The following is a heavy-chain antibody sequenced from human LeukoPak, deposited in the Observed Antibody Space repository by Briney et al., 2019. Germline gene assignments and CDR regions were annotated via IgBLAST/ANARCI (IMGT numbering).Heavy chain of an antibody. V-gene: IGHV7-4-1*02. D-gene: IGHD3-10*01. J-gene: IGHJ4*02. Sequence: ASVKVSCKASGYTFTSYAMNWVRQAPGQGLEWMGWINPNTGNPTYAQGFTGRFVFSLDTSLSTAYLQISSLKAEDTAVYYCARLWRSFGELAGVYGYWGQGTLVTVSS. CDR1: GYTFTSYA. CDR2: INPNTGNP. CDR3: ARLWRSFGELAGVYGY.